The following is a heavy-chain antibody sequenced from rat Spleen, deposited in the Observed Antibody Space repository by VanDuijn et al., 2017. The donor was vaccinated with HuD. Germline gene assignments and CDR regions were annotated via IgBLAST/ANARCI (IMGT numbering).Heavy chain of an antibody. Sequence: QVQMKETGPGLVQTTQTLSLTCTVSGFSLTSYTVSWVRQPPGKGLEWIAAISSGGSTYYNSALKSRLSISRDTSKSQVFLKMNSLQTEDTAMYFCARSMMTWGQGTLVTVSS. D-gene: IGHD1-12*01. J-gene: IGHJ3*01. CDR2: ISSGGST. CDR3: ARSMMT. V-gene: IGHV2-6*01. CDR1: GFSLTSYT.